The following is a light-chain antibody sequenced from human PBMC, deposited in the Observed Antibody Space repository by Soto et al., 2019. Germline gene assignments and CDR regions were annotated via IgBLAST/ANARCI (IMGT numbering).Light chain of an antibody. CDR3: QQYNDWPLT. CDR1: QSVSSN. CDR2: GAF. V-gene: IGKV3-15*01. J-gene: IGKJ1*01. Sequence: EIVMTQSPVTLSVSPGERVTLSCRASQSVSSNLAWYQQKPGQAPSLLIYGAFTRATGIPARCSGTGSGTEFTLTISSLQSEDFALYYCQQYNDWPLTFGQGTMVDI.